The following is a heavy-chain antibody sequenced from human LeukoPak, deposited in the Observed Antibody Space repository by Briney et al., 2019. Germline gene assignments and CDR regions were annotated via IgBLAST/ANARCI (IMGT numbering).Heavy chain of an antibody. CDR2: ISYDGSNK. Sequence: GGSLRLSCAASGFTFSSYAMHWVRQAPGKGLEWVAVISYDGSNKYYADSVKGRFTISRDNSKNTLYLQMNSPRAEDTAVYYCAREVRHYYGMDVWGKGTTVTVSS. J-gene: IGHJ6*04. CDR3: AREVRHYYGMDV. CDR1: GFTFSSYA. V-gene: IGHV3-30*04.